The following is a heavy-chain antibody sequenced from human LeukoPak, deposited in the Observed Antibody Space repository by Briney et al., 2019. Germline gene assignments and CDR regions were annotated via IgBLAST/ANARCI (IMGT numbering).Heavy chain of an antibody. D-gene: IGHD6-6*01. V-gene: IGHV1-8*01. J-gene: IGHJ5*02. CDR3: ARFQSRYSSSSEFDP. CDR1: GYTFTSYD. CDR2: MNPNSGNT. Sequence: ASVKVSCKASGYTFTSYDINWVRHATGQGLEWMGWMNPNSGNTGYAQKFQGRVTMTRNTSISTAYMELSSLRSEDTAVYYCARFQSRYSSSSEFDPWGQGTLVTVSS.